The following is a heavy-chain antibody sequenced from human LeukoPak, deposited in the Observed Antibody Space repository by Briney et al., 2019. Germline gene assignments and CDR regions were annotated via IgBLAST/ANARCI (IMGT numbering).Heavy chain of an antibody. J-gene: IGHJ3*02. CDR1: GGSISSSSYY. Sequence: SETLSLTCTVSGGSISSSSYYWGWIRQPPGKGLEWIGSIYYSGSTYYNPSLKSRVTISVDTSKNQFSLKLSSVTAADTAVYYCARDSDSSGSHAFDIWGQGTMVTVSS. CDR3: ARDSDSSGSHAFDI. V-gene: IGHV4-39*07. CDR2: IYYSGST. D-gene: IGHD3-22*01.